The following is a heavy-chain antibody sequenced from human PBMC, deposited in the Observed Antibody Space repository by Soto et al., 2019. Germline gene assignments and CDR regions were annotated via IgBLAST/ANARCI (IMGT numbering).Heavy chain of an antibody. J-gene: IGHJ6*02. CDR3: ARGVDAGVDV. CDR2: MSPNSGAT. D-gene: IGHD1-1*01. Sequence: QVQLVKSGAEVTKPGASVKVSCKASGYTFTTYDINWVRQATGQGLEWLGWMSPNSGATGYAQKFQGRVTITRDTSMTTAYMELSNLRSEDTAMYYCARGVDAGVDVWGQGTTVTVSS. V-gene: IGHV1-8*01. CDR1: GYTFTTYD.